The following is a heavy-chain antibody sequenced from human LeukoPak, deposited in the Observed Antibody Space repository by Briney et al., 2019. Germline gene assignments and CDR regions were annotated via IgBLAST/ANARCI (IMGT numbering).Heavy chain of an antibody. Sequence: GRSLRLSCAASGFTFSSYGMHWVRQAPGKGLEWVAVIWYDGSNKYYADSVKGRFTISRDNSKNTLYLQMNSLRAEDTAVYCCAGEVGATTQRFDYWGQGTLVTVSS. V-gene: IGHV3-33*01. CDR3: AGEVGATTQRFDY. J-gene: IGHJ4*02. CDR1: GFTFSSYG. CDR2: IWYDGSNK. D-gene: IGHD1-26*01.